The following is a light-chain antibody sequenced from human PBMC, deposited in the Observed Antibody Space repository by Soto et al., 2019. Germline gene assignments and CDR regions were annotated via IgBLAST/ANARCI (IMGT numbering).Light chain of an antibody. CDR2: SVS. V-gene: IGKV1-39*01. CDR1: QNISKS. CDR3: HQSYSPPWT. Sequence: DIQMTQSPSSLSASVGDRVTITCRASQNISKSLNWYQQKPGTAPDLLLYSVSNLQRGVSSKFSGSGSGTEFTLTISSLQPEDFAIYYCHQSYSPPWTFGQGTKVEIK. J-gene: IGKJ1*01.